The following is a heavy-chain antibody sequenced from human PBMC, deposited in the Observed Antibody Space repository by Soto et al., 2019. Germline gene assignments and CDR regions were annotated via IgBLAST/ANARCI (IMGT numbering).Heavy chain of an antibody. V-gene: IGHV1-24*01. Sequence: ASVKVSCKVSGYTLTELSMHWVRQAPGKGLEWIGGFDPEDGETIYAQKFQGRVTMTEDTSTDTAYMELSSLRSEDTAVYYCTTSPLSPLPPEHNDYWGQGTLVTVSS. CDR1: GYTLTELS. CDR2: FDPEDGET. J-gene: IGHJ4*02. CDR3: TTSPLSPLPPEHNDY. D-gene: IGHD2-15*01.